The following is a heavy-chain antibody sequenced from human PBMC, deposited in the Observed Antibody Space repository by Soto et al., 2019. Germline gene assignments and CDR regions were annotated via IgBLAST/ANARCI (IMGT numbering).Heavy chain of an antibody. J-gene: IGHJ3*02. CDR3: ARPYCSGGSCYSGFDAFDI. CDR1: GGTFSSHA. CDR2: IIPIFGTA. D-gene: IGHD2-15*01. V-gene: IGHV1-69*13. Sequence: SVKVSCKASGGTFSSHAISWVRQAPVQGLEWMGGIIPIFGTANYAQKFQGRVTITADESTSTAYMELSSLRSEDTAVYYCARPYCSGGSCYSGFDAFDIWGQGTMVTVSS.